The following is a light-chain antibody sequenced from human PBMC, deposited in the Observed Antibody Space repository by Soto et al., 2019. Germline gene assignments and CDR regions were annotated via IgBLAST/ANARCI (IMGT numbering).Light chain of an antibody. CDR1: SSDVGGFNY. J-gene: IGLJ2*01. CDR3: TSFTGSNHLV. CDR2: EVS. V-gene: IGLV2-8*01. Sequence: QSALTQPPSASGSPGQSVTIPCTGTSSDVGGFNYVSWYQQHPGKAPKLMIYEVSKRPSGVPDRFSGSKSGNTASLTVSGLQTEDEADYYCTSFTGSNHLVFGGGTKLTVL.